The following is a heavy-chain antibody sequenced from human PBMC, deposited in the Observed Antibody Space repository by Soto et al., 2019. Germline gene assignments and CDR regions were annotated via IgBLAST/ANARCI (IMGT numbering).Heavy chain of an antibody. CDR2: MNPNSGNT. V-gene: IGHV1-8*01. CDR3: ARRGYSSSWYYYYYYGTDV. CDR1: GYTFTSYD. Sequence: QVQLVQSGAEVKKPGASVKVSCKASGYTFTSYDINWVRQATGQGLEWMGWMNPNSGNTGYAQKFQGRVTMTRNTSISTAYMELSSLRSEDTAVYYCARRGYSSSWYYYYYYGTDVWGQGTTVTVSS. J-gene: IGHJ6*02. D-gene: IGHD6-13*01.